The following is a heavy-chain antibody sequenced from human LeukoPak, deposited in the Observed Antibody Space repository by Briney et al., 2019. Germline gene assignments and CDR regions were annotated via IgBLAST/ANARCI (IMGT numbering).Heavy chain of an antibody. D-gene: IGHD6-13*01. Sequence: SSETLSLTCTVSGGSISSSSYYWGWIRQPPGKGLEWIGSIYYSGSTYYNPSLKSRVTISVDTSKNQFSLKLSSVTAADTAVYYCAREPAGTWAHYYYYYGMDVWGQGTTVTVSS. CDR3: AREPAGTWAHYYYYYGMDV. CDR1: GGSISSSSYY. CDR2: IYYSGST. J-gene: IGHJ6*02. V-gene: IGHV4-39*02.